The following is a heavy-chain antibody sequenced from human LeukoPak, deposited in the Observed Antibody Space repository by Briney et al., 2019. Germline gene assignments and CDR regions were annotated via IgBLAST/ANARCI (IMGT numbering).Heavy chain of an antibody. J-gene: IGHJ4*02. CDR1: GFPFRGYS. D-gene: IGHD6-19*01. CDR2: ISSSSSTI. V-gene: IGHV3-48*01. Sequence: GGPLGLSFEAPGFPFRGYSLTWVGRAQGRGRGWVSYISSSSSTIYYADSVKGRFTISRDNAKNSLYLQMNSLRAEDTAVYYCARDLGYSSGWYVHYFDYWGQGTLVTVSS. CDR3: ARDLGYSSGWYVHYFDY.